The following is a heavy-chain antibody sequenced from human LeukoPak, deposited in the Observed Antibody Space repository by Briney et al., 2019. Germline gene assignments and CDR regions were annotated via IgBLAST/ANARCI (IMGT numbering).Heavy chain of an antibody. D-gene: IGHD7-27*01. CDR1: GFTFSSHA. V-gene: IGHV3-23*01. J-gene: IGHJ4*02. CDR3: AKKVPANWGSYFDY. Sequence: GGSLRLSCAASGFTFSSHALSWVRQAPGKGLEWVSAISGSGDSTYSTDSVKGRFTISRDNSKNTLYLQMNSLRAEDTAVYYCAKKVPANWGSYFDYWGQGTLVTVSS. CDR2: ISGSGDST.